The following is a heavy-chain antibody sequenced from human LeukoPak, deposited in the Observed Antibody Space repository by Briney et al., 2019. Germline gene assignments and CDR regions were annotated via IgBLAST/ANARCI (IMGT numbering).Heavy chain of an antibody. V-gene: IGHV5-51*01. CDR3: ARHGPHYYDSSGYYYEAFDI. D-gene: IGHD3-22*01. CDR1: GYSFTSYW. CDR2: IYPGDSDT. Sequence: GESLKISCKGYGYSFTSYWIGWVRQMPGKGLEWMGIIYPGDSDTRYSPSFQGQVTISADKSISTAYLQWSSLKASDTAMYYCARHGPHYYDSSGYYYEAFDIWGQGTMVTVSS. J-gene: IGHJ3*02.